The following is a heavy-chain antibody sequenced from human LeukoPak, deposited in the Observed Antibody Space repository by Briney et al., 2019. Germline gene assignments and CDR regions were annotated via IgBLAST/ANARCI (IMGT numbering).Heavy chain of an antibody. Sequence: GGSLRLSCAASGFTFSSYDMHWVRQATGKGLEWVSAIGTAGDTYYPGSVKGRFTISRENAKYSLYLQMNSLRAEDTAVYYCARGGNSSSWYNFDYWGQGTLVTVSS. V-gene: IGHV3-13*01. CDR2: IGTAGDT. CDR3: ARGGNSSSWYNFDY. J-gene: IGHJ4*02. CDR1: GFTFSSYD. D-gene: IGHD6-13*01.